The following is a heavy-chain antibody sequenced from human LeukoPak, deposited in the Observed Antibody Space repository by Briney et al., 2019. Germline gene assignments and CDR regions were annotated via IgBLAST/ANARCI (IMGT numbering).Heavy chain of an antibody. CDR2: RYYSGNT. V-gene: IGHV4-39*01. Sequence: SETLSLTCTVSGGSISSSSYFWGWIRQPPGRGLEWIGGRYYSGNTYCNPSLKSRVTISVDTSKNQFSLKLSSVTAADTAVYYCATSHDYGDYWGQGTLVTVSS. CDR3: ATSHDYGDY. CDR1: GGSISSSSYF. J-gene: IGHJ4*02.